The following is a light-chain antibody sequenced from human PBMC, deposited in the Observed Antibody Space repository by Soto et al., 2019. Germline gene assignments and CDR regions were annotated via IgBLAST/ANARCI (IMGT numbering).Light chain of an antibody. CDR2: GAS. J-gene: IGKJ1*01. Sequence: EIVLTPSPGPPSISPREKATPSRPASQSVSSSYLAWYLQKPGQAPRLLIYGASSRATGIPDRFSGSGSGTDFTLTISRLEPEDFAVYYCQQYGSSPQTFGQGTKVDIK. V-gene: IGKV3-20*01. CDR1: QSVSSSY. CDR3: QQYGSSPQT.